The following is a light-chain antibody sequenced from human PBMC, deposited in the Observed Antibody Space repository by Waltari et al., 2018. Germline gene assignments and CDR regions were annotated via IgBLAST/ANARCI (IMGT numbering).Light chain of an antibody. Sequence: QSALTQPASVSGSPGQSITISCTGTTSDIGDYDYVSWSQHHPGRAPKRIIYGFNNRPSGVSSRFSGSKSGNTAALTISGLQADDESDYYCTSYSCDGNVIFGGGTKLTVL. CDR3: TSYSCDGNVI. V-gene: IGLV2-14*01. CDR1: TSDIGDYDY. J-gene: IGLJ2*01. CDR2: GFN.